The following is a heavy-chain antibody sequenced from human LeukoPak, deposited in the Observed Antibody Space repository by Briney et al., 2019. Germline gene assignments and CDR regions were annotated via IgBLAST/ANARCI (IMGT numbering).Heavy chain of an antibody. CDR1: GYTFTSYY. J-gene: IGHJ4*02. CDR2: INPSGGST. CDR3: ARTASLTMIVVVTNQSLFDY. D-gene: IGHD3-22*01. Sequence: ASVKVSCKASGYTFTSYYMHWVRQAPGQGLEWMGIINPSGGSTSYAQKFQGRVTMTRDTSTSTVYMELSSLRPEDTAVYYCARTASLTMIVVVTNQSLFDYWGQGTLVTVSS. V-gene: IGHV1-46*01.